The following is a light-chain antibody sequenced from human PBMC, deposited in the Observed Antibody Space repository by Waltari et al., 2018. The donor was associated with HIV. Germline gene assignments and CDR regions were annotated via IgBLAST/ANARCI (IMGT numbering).Light chain of an antibody. V-gene: IGKV1-9*01. CDR1: QDINFY. Sequence: ASVGDRVTITCRASQDINFYLAWYQQKPGKAPKLLIYTASTLQSGVPSRFRGSGSGTEFTLTISSLQPEDFATYYCQQLTSYPRTFGRGTKVEIK. CDR2: TAS. CDR3: QQLTSYPRT. J-gene: IGKJ1*01.